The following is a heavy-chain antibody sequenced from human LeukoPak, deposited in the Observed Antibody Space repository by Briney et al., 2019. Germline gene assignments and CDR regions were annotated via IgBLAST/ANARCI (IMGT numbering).Heavy chain of an antibody. D-gene: IGHD2-21*01. CDR2: INPNSGFT. J-gene: IGHJ4*02. V-gene: IGHV1-2*02. CDR3: AREGDMASVDY. CDR1: GYPFTGYY. Sequence: ASVKVSCKASGYPFTGYYLHWVRQAPGQGLEWMGWINPNSGFTNYAQKFQGRVTMTRDTSISTAYMELSRLRSDDTAVYYCAREGDMASVDYWGQGTLVTVSS.